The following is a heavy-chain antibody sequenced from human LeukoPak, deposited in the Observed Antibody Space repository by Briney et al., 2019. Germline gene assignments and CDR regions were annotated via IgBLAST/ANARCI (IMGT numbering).Heavy chain of an antibody. CDR2: ISTYNGNT. CDR1: GYTFTSHG. V-gene: IGHV1-18*01. J-gene: IGHJ5*02. CDR3: ARALTISNWFDP. D-gene: IGHD3-9*01. Sequence: AASVKVSCKASGYTFTSHGISWVRQAPGQGLEWMGWISTYNGNTNYAQKLQGRVSMTTDTSTSTAYMDLRSLRSDDTAVYYCARALTISNWFDPWGQGTLVTVSS.